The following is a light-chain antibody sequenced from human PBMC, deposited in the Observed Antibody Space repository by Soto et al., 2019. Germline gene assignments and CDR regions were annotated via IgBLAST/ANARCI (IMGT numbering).Light chain of an antibody. J-gene: IGKJ3*01. CDR2: DAS. Sequence: EIVLTQSPATLSLSPGERAILSCRASQSVGSFLAWYQQKSGQSPRLLIYDASNRATGIPARFSGSGSGTDFTLTISSLEPEDFAVYYCQHRSNWLGTFGPGTKVDIK. V-gene: IGKV3-11*01. CDR3: QHRSNWLGT. CDR1: QSVGSF.